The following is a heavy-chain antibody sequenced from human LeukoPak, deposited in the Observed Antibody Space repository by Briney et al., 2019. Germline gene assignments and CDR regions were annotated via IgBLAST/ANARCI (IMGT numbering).Heavy chain of an antibody. CDR2: INHNSGGA. CDR3: ARGSGIQLWLLDY. D-gene: IGHD5-18*01. CDR1: GYSFTGYY. Sequence: PGASVKVSCKASGYSFTGYYIHWVRQAPGQGLEWMGWINHNSGGANYAQKFQGRVTLTRDTSISTAYMELSGLRSDDTAVYYCARGSGIQLWLLDYWGQGTLVTVSS. J-gene: IGHJ4*02. V-gene: IGHV1-2*02.